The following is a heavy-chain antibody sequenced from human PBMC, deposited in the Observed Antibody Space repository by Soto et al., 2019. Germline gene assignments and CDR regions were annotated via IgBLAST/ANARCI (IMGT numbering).Heavy chain of an antibody. J-gene: IGHJ4*02. D-gene: IGHD3-22*01. CDR1: GGTFSSYA. Sequence: ASVKVSCKASGGTFSSYAISWVRQAPGQGLEWMGGVIPIFGTANYAQKFQGRVTITADESTSTAYMELSSLRSEDTAVYYCARNYYYDSSGYYNYWGQGTLVTVSS. CDR3: ARNYYYDSSGYYNY. CDR2: VIPIFGTA. V-gene: IGHV1-69*13.